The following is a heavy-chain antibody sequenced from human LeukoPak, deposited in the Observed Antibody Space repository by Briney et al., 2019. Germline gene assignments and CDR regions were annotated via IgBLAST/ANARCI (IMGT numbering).Heavy chain of an antibody. J-gene: IGHJ4*02. CDR3: ARDRKVRGFDY. CDR2: IKQDGSEK. Sequence: GGSLRLSCAASEFTFSSYWMSLVRQAPGKGLEWVANIKQDGSEKYYVDSVKGRFTISRDNAKNSLYLQMNSLRAEDTAVYYCARDRKVRGFDYWGQGTLVTVSS. V-gene: IGHV3-7*01. D-gene: IGHD3-10*01. CDR1: EFTFSSYW.